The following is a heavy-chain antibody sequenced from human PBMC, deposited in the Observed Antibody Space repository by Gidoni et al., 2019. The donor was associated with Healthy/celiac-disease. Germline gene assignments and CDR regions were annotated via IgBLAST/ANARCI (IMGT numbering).Heavy chain of an antibody. D-gene: IGHD3-3*01. CDR3: ARHRGIFLPAPNWFDP. J-gene: IGHJ5*02. CDR1: GRSIRSSSYY. CDR2: ISYSGST. Sequence: QLQLQQSGPGLVKPSDTLSLTCTVSGRSIRSSSYYGRWIRQPPGKGLEWIGSISYSGSTYYNPYLKSRVTISVDTSKNQFSLKLSSVTAADTAVYYCARHRGIFLPAPNWFDPWGQGTLVTVSS. V-gene: IGHV4-39*01.